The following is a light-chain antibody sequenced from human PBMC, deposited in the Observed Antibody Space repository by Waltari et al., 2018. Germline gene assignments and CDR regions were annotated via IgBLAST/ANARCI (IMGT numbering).Light chain of an antibody. CDR1: SSNLGSNT. CDR2: SNN. CDR3: AVWDGSLNAYV. V-gene: IGLV1-44*01. Sequence: QSVLTQPPSVSGTPGQRVTISCSGSSSNLGSNTLNWYKQLPGTAPKLLIYSNNQRPSGVPDRISGSMSGTSASLAVSGLQSEDEADYYCAVWDGSLNAYVFGAGTKVTVL. J-gene: IGLJ1*01.